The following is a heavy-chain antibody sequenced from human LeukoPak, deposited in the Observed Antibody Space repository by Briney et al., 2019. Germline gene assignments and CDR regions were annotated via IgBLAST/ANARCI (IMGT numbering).Heavy chain of an antibody. CDR3: AKDVCSGCPPGWHFDY. D-gene: IGHD6-19*01. CDR2: ISGSGGST. CDR1: GFTFSSYA. V-gene: IGHV3-23*01. J-gene: IGHJ4*02. Sequence: GGSLRLSCAASGFTFSSYAMSWVRQAPGKGLEWVSAISGSGGSTYYADSVKGRFTISRDNSKNTLYLQMNSLRAEDTAVYYCAKDVCSGCPPGWHFDYWGQGTLVTVSS.